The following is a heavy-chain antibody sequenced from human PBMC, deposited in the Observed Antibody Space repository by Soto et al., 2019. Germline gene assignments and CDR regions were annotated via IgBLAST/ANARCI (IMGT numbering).Heavy chain of an antibody. CDR2: TRNKANSYTT. CDR1: GFTFSDHY. Sequence: ESGGGLVQPGGSLRLSCAASGFTFSDHYMDWVRQAPGKGLEWVGRTRNKANSYTTEYAASVKGRFTISRDDSKNSLYLQMNSLKTEDTAVYYCARFPQNHFWSGYYTNYYYYGMDVWGQGTTVTVSS. CDR3: ARFPQNHFWSGYYTNYYYYGMDV. D-gene: IGHD3-3*02. J-gene: IGHJ6*02. V-gene: IGHV3-72*01.